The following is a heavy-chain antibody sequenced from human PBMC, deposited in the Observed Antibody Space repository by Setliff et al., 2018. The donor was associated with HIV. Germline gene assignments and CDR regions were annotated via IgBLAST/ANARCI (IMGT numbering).Heavy chain of an antibody. CDR3: ARRLSSGWYGKYYFDY. J-gene: IGHJ4*02. D-gene: IGHD6-19*01. CDR2: INHSGTT. V-gene: IGHV4-34*01. Sequence: PSETLSLTCTVYGGSFSDYYWSWIRQPPGKGLEWIGEINHSGTTIYSPSLKSRVSISVDTPKNQFSLKLSSVTAADTAVYYCARRLSSGWYGKYYFDYWGQGTLVTVSS. CDR1: GGSFSDYY.